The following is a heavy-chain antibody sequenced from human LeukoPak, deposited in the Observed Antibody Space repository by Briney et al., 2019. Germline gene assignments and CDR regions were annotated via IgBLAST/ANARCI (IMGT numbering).Heavy chain of an antibody. CDR1: GGTFSGYY. D-gene: IGHD3-10*01. CDR2: INHSGST. V-gene: IGHV4-34*01. Sequence: SETLSLTCAAYGGTFSGYYWSWIRQPPGQGLEWVGEINHSGSTNYNPPLISRVTISVDTSKNQFSLKLSSVTAADTAVYYCARLGLWFGELGYGYWGQGTLVTVSS. CDR3: ARLGLWFGELGYGY. J-gene: IGHJ4*02.